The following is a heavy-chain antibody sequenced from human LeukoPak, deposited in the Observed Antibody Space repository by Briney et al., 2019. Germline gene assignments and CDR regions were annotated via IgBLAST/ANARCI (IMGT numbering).Heavy chain of an antibody. J-gene: IGHJ5*02. CDR1: GGSFSGYY. CDR3: ARAYYYDSRFSPILDP. CDR2: INHSGST. Sequence: SETLSLTCAVYGGSFSGYYWSWIRQPPGKGLEWIGEINHSGSTNYNPSLKSRVTISVDTSKNQFSLKLSSVTAADTAVYYCARAYYYDSRFSPILDPWGQGTLVTVSS. D-gene: IGHD3-22*01. V-gene: IGHV4-34*01.